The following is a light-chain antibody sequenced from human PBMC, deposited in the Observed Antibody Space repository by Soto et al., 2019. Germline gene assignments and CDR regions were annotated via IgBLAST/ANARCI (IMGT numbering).Light chain of an antibody. V-gene: IGLV2-14*01. CDR3: SSYTTISTYV. CDR2: DVR. J-gene: IGLJ1*01. CDR1: SSDVGGYNY. Sequence: SALTKPASVSGSPGQSITISCTGTSSDVGGYNYVSWYQQHPGKAPKLMIYDVRNRPSGVSNRFSGSKSVNTASLTISGLQAEDQADYYCSSYTTISTYVFGTGTKLTVL.